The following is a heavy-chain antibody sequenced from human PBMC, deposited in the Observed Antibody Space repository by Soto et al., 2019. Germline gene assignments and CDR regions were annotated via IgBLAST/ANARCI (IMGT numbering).Heavy chain of an antibody. CDR3: ARYYDFWSGSSAQWAFDI. D-gene: IGHD3-3*01. V-gene: IGHV4-39*01. Sequence: SETLSLTCTVSGGSISSSSYYWGWIRQPPGKGLEWIGSIYYSGSTYYNPSLKGRVTISVDTSKNQFSLKLSSVTAADTAVYYCARYYDFWSGSSAQWAFDIWGQGTMVTVSS. J-gene: IGHJ3*02. CDR1: GGSISSSSYY. CDR2: IYYSGST.